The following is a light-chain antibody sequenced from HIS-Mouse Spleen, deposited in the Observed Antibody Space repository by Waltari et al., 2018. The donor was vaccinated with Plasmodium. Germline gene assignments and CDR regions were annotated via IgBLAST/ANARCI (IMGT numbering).Light chain of an antibody. J-gene: IGKJ1*01. CDR1: QSVSSSY. CDR2: GAS. Sequence: EIVLTQSPCTLSLSPGERATPSCRASQSVSSSYLAWYQQKPGQAPRLLIYGASSRATGIPDRFSGSGSGTDFTLTISRLEPEDFAVYYCQQYGSSGTFGQGTKVEIK. CDR3: QQYGSSGT. V-gene: IGKV3-20*01.